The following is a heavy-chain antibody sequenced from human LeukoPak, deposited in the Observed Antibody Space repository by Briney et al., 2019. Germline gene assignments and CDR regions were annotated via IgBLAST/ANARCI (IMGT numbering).Heavy chain of an antibody. J-gene: IGHJ4*02. CDR2: INPNSGGT. Sequence: ASVKVSCKASGYTFTGYYMHWVQQAPGQGLEWMGRINPNSGGTNYAQKFQGRVTMTRDTSISTAYMDLSRLRSDATAVYYCARGPPYDSLDYWGQGTLVTVSS. V-gene: IGHV1-2*06. D-gene: IGHD3-3*01. CDR3: ARGPPYDSLDY. CDR1: GYTFTGYY.